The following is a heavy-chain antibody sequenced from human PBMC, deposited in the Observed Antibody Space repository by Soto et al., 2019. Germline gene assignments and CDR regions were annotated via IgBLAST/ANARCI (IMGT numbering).Heavy chain of an antibody. CDR1: GYTFTGYY. V-gene: IGHV1-2*02. CDR2: INPNSGGT. CDR3: ARSVRRLYDQGDGMDV. D-gene: IGHD3-22*01. Sequence: QVQLVQSGAAVKKPGASVKVSCKASGYTFTGYYMHWVRQAPGQGLEWMGWINPNSGGTNYAQKFQGRVTMTRDTSISTAYMELSRLRADDTAVYYCARSVRRLYDQGDGMDVWGQGTTVTVSS. J-gene: IGHJ6*02.